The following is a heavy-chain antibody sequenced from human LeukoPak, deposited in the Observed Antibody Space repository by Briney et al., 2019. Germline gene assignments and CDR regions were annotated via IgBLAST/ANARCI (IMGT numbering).Heavy chain of an antibody. J-gene: IGHJ6*02. CDR2: SYYSGST. Sequence: SETLSLTCTVSGGSISSGGYYWSWIRQHPGKGLEWIGYSYYSGSTYYNPSLKSRVTISVDTSKNQFSLKLSSVTAADTAVYYCARARATVTTSTSRPYYYYGMDVWGQGTTVTVSS. V-gene: IGHV4-31*03. D-gene: IGHD4-17*01. CDR1: GGSISSGGYY. CDR3: ARARATVTTSTSRPYYYYGMDV.